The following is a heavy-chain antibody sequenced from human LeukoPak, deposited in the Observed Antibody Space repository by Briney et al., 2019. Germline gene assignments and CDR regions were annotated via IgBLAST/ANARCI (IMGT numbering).Heavy chain of an antibody. CDR2: ISGSGGST. CDR3: AKDQSVVVTAQPDY. D-gene: IGHD2-21*02. J-gene: IGHJ4*02. CDR1: GFTFSNYW. V-gene: IGHV3-23*01. Sequence: GGSLRLSCTASGFTFSNYWMSWVRQAPGKGLEWVSAISGSGGSTYYADSVKGRFTISRDNSKNTLYLQMNSLRAEDTAVYYCAKDQSVVVTAQPDYWGQGTLVTVSS.